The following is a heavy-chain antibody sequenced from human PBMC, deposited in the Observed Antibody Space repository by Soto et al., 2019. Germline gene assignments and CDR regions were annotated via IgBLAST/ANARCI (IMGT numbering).Heavy chain of an antibody. D-gene: IGHD2-8*01. J-gene: IGHJ4*02. CDR3: VSQRTSVLTQAYFDY. V-gene: IGHV4-39*01. CDR1: GGSVSNSNYY. Sequence: SETLSLTCTVSGGSVSNSNYYWGWIRQSPGKGLEWIGSVYYRGRSYSKSSVKSRVTISVDTSKNQFSLNLNSVTASDTAVYFCVSQRTSVLTQAYFDYWGPGALVTVPQ. CDR2: VYYRGRS.